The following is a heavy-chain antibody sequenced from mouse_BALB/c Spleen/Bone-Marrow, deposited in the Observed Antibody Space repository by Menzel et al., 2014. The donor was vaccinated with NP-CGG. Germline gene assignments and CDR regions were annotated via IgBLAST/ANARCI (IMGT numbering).Heavy chain of an antibody. D-gene: IGHD2-4*01. CDR1: GYSITSGYY. CDR3: ARGGPYDYDYAMDY. V-gene: IGHV3-6*02. CDR2: ISYDGSN. J-gene: IGHJ4*01. Sequence: EVELMESGPGLVKPSQSLSLTCSVTGYSITSGYYWNWIRQFPGNKLEWMGYISYDGSNNYNPSLKNRISITRGTSKNQFFLKLNSVTTEDTATYYCARGGPYDYDYAMDYWGQGTSVTVSS.